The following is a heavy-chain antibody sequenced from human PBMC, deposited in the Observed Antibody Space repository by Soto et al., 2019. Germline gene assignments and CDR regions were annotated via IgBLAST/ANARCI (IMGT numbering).Heavy chain of an antibody. CDR1: GFTVSSNY. CDR3: ARESYDSSGGYYQYYFDY. V-gene: IGHV3-53*01. D-gene: IGHD3-22*01. Sequence: GGSLRLSCAASGFTVSSNYMSWVRQAPGKGLEWVSVIYTGGSTDYADSVKGRFTISRDNSKNTLYLQMNSLRAEDTAVYYCARESYDSSGGYYQYYFDYWGQGTLVTVS. CDR2: IYTGGST. J-gene: IGHJ4*02.